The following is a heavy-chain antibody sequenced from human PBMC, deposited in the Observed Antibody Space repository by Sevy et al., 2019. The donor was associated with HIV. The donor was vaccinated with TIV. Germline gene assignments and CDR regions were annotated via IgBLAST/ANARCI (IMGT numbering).Heavy chain of an antibody. CDR2: ISSSSRTI. V-gene: IGHV3-48*01. CDR1: GFTFSTYS. J-gene: IGHJ4*02. D-gene: IGHD4-17*01. CDR3: ARDLPPSATTVAHFDY. Sequence: GGSLRLSCAASGFTFSTYSMNWVRQAPGKGLEWVSYISSSSRTIFYADSVKGRFTISRDNAKKSLYLQMNSLRAEDTAIYYCARDLPPSATTVAHFDYWGQGTLVTVSS.